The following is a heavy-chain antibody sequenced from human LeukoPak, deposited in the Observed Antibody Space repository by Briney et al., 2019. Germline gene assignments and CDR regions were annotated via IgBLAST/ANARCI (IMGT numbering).Heavy chain of an antibody. Sequence: GGSLRLSCAASGFTFSSYAMSWVRQAPGKGLEWVSAISGSGGSTYYADSVKGRFTISRDNPKNTLYLQMNSLRAEDTAVYYCAKGGATYYYDSSGYNLFDYWGQGTLVTVSS. J-gene: IGHJ4*02. CDR2: ISGSGGST. D-gene: IGHD3-22*01. CDR3: AKGGATYYYDSSGYNLFDY. CDR1: GFTFSSYA. V-gene: IGHV3-23*01.